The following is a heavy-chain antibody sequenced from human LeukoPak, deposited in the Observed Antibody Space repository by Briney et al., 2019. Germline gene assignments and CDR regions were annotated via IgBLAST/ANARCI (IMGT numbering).Heavy chain of an antibody. CDR3: AKDSGLGYCTNGVCYTRYFQH. J-gene: IGHJ1*01. CDR2: ISWNSGSI. CDR1: GFTFSSYA. Sequence: GGSLRLSCAASGFTFSSYAMSWVRQAPGKGLEWVAGISWNSGSIGYADSVKGRFTISRDNAKNSLYLQMNSLRAEDMALYYCAKDSGLGYCTNGVCYTRYFQHWGQGTLVTVSS. D-gene: IGHD2-8*01. V-gene: IGHV3-9*03.